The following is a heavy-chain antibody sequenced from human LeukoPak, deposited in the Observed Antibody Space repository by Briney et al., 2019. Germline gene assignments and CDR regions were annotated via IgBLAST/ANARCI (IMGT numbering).Heavy chain of an antibody. J-gene: IGHJ4*02. V-gene: IGHV3-23*01. CDR3: AKAPRYYYDSSNYPTWYYFDY. CDR2: ISGSGGNT. CDR1: GFTFSSYA. Sequence: GRSLRLSCAASGFTFSSYAMSWVRQAPGKGLEWVSAISGSGGNTYYADSVKGRFTISRDNSKNTLYLQMNSLRAEDTAVCYCAKAPRYYYDSSNYPTWYYFDYWGQGTLVTVSS. D-gene: IGHD3-22*01.